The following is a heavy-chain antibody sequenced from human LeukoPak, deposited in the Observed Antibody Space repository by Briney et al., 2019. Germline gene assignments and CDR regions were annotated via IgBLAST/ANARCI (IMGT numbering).Heavy chain of an antibody. V-gene: IGHV1-46*01. CDR3: ATYGSSTDDYYFDY. D-gene: IGHD2-2*01. J-gene: IGHJ4*02. CDR1: GYSFTSYY. Sequence: ASVKVSCKASGYSFTSYYIHWVRQAPGQGLEWMGIINPSGGSTSYAQKFQVRVIMTRDTSTSAVYMDLSSLISEDTGVYYCATYGSSTDDYYFDYWGQGTLVTVSS. CDR2: INPSGGST.